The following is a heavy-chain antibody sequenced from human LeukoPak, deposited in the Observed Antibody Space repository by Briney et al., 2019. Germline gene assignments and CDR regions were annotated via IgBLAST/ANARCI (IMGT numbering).Heavy chain of an antibody. CDR1: GFTFNTYG. J-gene: IGHJ4*02. CDR2: TCGSGAAT. D-gene: IGHD3-22*01. V-gene: IGHV3-23*01. Sequence: GGSLRPSCAASGFTFNTYGMNWVRQAPGKGLEWVSGTCGSGAATYYADSVKGRFTISRDNSKNTLYLQMNSLRAEDTAIYYCARDLRICPRKYDSSSHPFDYWGQGTLVTVSS. CDR3: ARDLRICPRKYDSSSHPFDY.